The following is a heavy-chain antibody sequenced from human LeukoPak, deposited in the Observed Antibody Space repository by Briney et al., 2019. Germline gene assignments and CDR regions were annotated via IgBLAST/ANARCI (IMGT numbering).Heavy chain of an antibody. CDR1: GGSISSYY. Sequence: SETLSLTCTVSGGSISSYYWSWIRQPPGKGLEWIGYIYYSGSTNYNPSLKSRVTISVDTSKNQFSLKLSSVTAADTAVYYCARDSGSLYWGQGTLVTVSS. CDR3: ARDSGSLY. CDR2: IYYSGST. V-gene: IGHV4-59*12. D-gene: IGHD1-26*01. J-gene: IGHJ4*02.